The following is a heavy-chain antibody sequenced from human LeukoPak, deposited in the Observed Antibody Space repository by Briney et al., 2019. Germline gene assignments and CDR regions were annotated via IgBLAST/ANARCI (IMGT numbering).Heavy chain of an antibody. V-gene: IGHV4-34*01. J-gene: IGHJ4*02. CDR3: ATVAKYSGYQLTDY. CDR1: SGSFSGYY. CDR2: INHSGST. Sequence: SETLSLTCAVYSGSFSGYYWSWIRQPPGKGLEWIGEINHSGSTNYNPSLKSRVTISVDTSKNQFSLKLSSVTAADTAVYYCATVAKYSGYQLTDYWGQGTLVTVSS. D-gene: IGHD5-12*01.